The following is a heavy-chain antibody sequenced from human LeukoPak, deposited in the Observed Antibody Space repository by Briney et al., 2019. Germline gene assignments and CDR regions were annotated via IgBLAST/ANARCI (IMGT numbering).Heavy chain of an antibody. D-gene: IGHD5-18*01. CDR1: GFTFTSHG. CDR2: ISAYNGDT. V-gene: IGHV1-18*01. CDR3: ARVTAMALFDY. J-gene: IGHJ4*02. Sequence: ASVKVSCKASGFTFTSHGFTWVRQAPGQGLEWMGWISAYNGDTHSAERFQGRVTLTTDTSTSTAYMELRSLRSDDTAVYYCARVTAMALFDYWGQGTLVTVSS.